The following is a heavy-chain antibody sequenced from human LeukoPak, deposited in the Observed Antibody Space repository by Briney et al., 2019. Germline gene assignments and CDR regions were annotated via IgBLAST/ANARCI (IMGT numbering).Heavy chain of an antibody. CDR3: AKDFSYYDSSGSGPDY. CDR1: GFPFSSYG. D-gene: IGHD3-22*01. V-gene: IGHV3-33*06. Sequence: PGGSLRLSCAASGFPFSSYGMHWVRQAPGRGLKGVAIIWYDGSNKYYADSVKGRFTISRDNSKNTLYLQMNSLRAEDTAVYYCAKDFSYYDSSGSGPDYWGQGTLVTVSS. CDR2: IWYDGSNK. J-gene: IGHJ4*02.